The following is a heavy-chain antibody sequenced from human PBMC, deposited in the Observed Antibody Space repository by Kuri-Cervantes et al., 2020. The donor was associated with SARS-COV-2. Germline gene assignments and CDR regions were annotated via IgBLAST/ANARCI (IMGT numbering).Heavy chain of an antibody. CDR3: ARDPRWSSSWYYYYGMDV. CDR1: GFTFDDYG. J-gene: IGHJ6*02. Sequence: GESLKISCAASGFTFDDYGMSWVRQAPGKGLEWVSGINWDSGRIGYADSVKGRFTISRDNARNSLYLQMNSLRAEDTAVYYCARDPRWSSSWYYYYGMDVWGQGTTVTVSS. V-gene: IGHV3-20*04. D-gene: IGHD6-13*01. CDR2: INWDSGRI.